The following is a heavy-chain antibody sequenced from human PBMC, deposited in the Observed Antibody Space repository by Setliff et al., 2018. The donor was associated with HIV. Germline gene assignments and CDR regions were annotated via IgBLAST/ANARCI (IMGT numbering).Heavy chain of an antibody. D-gene: IGHD3-22*01. CDR2: VYHAGLI. J-gene: IGHJ3*02. CDR3: ARGDTYYHDSSGYVKSALDCFGI. Sequence: PSETLSLTCTVSGASITSLGYYWGWVRQPPGRGLEWIGNVYHAGLIYYNPSLKSRAAISVDMSKNQFSLKLNSVTAADTAVYHCARGDTYYHDSSGYVKSALDCFGIWGQGTMVT. V-gene: IGHV4-39*01. CDR1: GASITSLGYY.